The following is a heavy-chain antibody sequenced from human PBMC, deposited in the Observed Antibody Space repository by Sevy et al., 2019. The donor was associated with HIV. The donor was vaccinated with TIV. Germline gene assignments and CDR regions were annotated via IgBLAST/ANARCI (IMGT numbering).Heavy chain of an antibody. CDR3: VRDKEVGASILDA. D-gene: IGHD1-26*01. CDR1: GFNFRNFW. J-gene: IGHJ5*02. V-gene: IGHV3-7*03. CDR2: IKQDGSEA. Sequence: GGSLRLSCVASGFNFRNFWMSWVRQAPGKGLECVADIKQDGSEAYYVDSVKGRFTISRDNAKNSLYLQMNSLGDEDTAMYLCVRDKEVGASILDAWGQGTPVTVSS.